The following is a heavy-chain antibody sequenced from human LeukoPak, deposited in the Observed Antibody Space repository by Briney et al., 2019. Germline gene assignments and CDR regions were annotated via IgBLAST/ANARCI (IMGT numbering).Heavy chain of an antibody. Sequence: SETLSLTCTVSGYSISSGYYWGWIRQPPGKGLEWIGYIYYSGSTNYNPSLKSRVIISVDTSRNQFSLKLSSVTAADTAVYYCARLRYSGYEGGWFDPWGQGTLVTVSS. V-gene: IGHV4-61*01. CDR1: GYSISSGYY. CDR3: ARLRYSGYEGGWFDP. J-gene: IGHJ5*02. D-gene: IGHD5-12*01. CDR2: IYYSGST.